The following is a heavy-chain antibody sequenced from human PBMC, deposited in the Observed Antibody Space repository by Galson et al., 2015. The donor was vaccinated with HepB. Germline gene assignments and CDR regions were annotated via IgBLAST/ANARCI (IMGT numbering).Heavy chain of an antibody. CDR2: INWDGDST. D-gene: IGHD6-19*01. CDR3: TKDTGSGWSGGYFDY. CDR1: GFTFDDYT. Sequence: SLRLSCAASGFTFDDYTMHWVRQAPGKGLAWVSLINWDGDSTFYADSVKGRFTISRDNSKNSLYLQMNSLRTEDSALYYCTKDTGSGWSGGYFDYWGQGTLVTVSS. V-gene: IGHV3-43*01. J-gene: IGHJ4*02.